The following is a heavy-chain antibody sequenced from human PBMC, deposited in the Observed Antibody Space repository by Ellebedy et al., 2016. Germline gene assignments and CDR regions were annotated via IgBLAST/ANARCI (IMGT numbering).Heavy chain of an antibody. V-gene: IGHV3-33*01. CDR3: ARGAPYSSSSVSWFNP. D-gene: IGHD6-6*01. CDR2: IWYDGSDQ. J-gene: IGHJ5*02. CDR1: GFTFSSYG. Sequence: GGSLRLXXVASGFTFSSYGMHWVRQAPGKGLEWVALIWYDGSDQDYADPVKGRFTISRDNSKNTLYLQMNSLRAEDTAVYYCARGAPYSSSSVSWFNPWGQGTLVTVSS.